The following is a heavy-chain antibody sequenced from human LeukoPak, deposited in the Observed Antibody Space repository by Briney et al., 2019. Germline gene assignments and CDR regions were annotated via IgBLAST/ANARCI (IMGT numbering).Heavy chain of an antibody. Sequence: SGGSLRLSCSASGFTVNSNFMSWVRQAPGKGLEWVSIIYSGGSTFYAVSEEGRFTISRDDHKNTLYLPMNSLRAEDRAVYYCARDVDKFGGVMVYWGQGTLVTVSS. CDR3: ARDVDKFGGVMVY. D-gene: IGHD3-16*01. CDR2: IYSGGST. V-gene: IGHV3-66*01. CDR1: GFTVNSNF. J-gene: IGHJ4*02.